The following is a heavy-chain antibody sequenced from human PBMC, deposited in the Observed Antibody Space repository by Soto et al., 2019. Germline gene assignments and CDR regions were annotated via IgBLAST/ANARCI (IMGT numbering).Heavy chain of an antibody. D-gene: IGHD3-22*01. Sequence: ASVKVSCKASGYTFTSYYMHWVRQAPGQGLEWMGIINPSGGSTSYAQKFQGRVTMTRDTSTSTVYMELSSLRSEDTAVYYCARDRGYYDSSGYYFVKPSYYYGMAVWGQGTTVTVSS. V-gene: IGHV1-46*01. CDR1: GYTFTSYY. J-gene: IGHJ6*02. CDR2: INPSGGST. CDR3: ARDRGYYDSSGYYFVKPSYYYGMAV.